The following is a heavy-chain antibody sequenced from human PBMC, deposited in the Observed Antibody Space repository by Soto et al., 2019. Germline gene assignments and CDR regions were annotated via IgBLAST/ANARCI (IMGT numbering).Heavy chain of an antibody. CDR2: IIPIFGTA. V-gene: IGHV1-69*12. CDR3: ARALEEYYYDSSGYYSAY. CDR1: GGTFSTYA. Sequence: QVQLVQSGAEVKKPGSSVKVSCKASGGTFSTYAITWVRQAPGQGLEWMGGIIPIFGTAHYAQKFQGRVTITADESTSTGYMELSSLRSEDTAVYYCARALEEYYYDSSGYYSAYWGQGTLVTVSS. D-gene: IGHD3-22*01. J-gene: IGHJ4*02.